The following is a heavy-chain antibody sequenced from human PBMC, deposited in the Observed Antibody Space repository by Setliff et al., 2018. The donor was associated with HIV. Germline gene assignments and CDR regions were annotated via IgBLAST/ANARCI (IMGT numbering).Heavy chain of an antibody. V-gene: IGHV1-24*01. CDR2: FDPEDAET. CDR1: GGTFSSYG. Sequence: ASVKVSCKASGGTFSSYGISWVRQAPGKGLEWMGGFDPEDAETIYAQNFQGRVTMTEDTSTDTAYMELSSLRSEDTAVYYCATVRRYYYDSSGQEYFQHWGQGTLVTVSS. J-gene: IGHJ1*01. CDR3: ATVRRYYYDSSGQEYFQH. D-gene: IGHD3-22*01.